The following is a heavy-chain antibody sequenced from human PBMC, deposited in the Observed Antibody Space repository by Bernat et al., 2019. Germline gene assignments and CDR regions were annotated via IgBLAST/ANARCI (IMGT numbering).Heavy chain of an antibody. CDR2: ISAYNGNT. CDR1: GYTFTSYV. D-gene: IGHD6-19*01. V-gene: IGHV1-18*01. CDR3: ARDLSWPVAVAGTSYFQH. J-gene: IGHJ1*01. Sequence: QVQLVQSGAEVKKPGASLKVSCKASGYTFTSYVISWVRQAPGQGLEWMGWISAYNGNTNYAQKLQGRVTMTTDTSTSTAYMELRSLRSDDTAVYYCARDLSWPVAVAGTSYFQHWGQGTLVTVSS.